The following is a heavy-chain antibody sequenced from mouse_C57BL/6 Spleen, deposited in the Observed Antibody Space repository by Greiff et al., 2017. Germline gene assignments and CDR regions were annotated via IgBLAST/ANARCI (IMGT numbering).Heavy chain of an antibody. CDR3: SNQNYGGGLAY. Sequence: QVQLQQSGPGLVAPSQCLSISCTASGFSLTSYGVDWVRQPPGKGLEWLGVIGGGGSTNYNSATMSRLSISKDNSKSQVFLNMNRLQTDDAAMYYGSNQNYGGGLAYWGQGTLVTVSA. V-gene: IGHV2-9*01. CDR1: GFSLTSYG. J-gene: IGHJ3*01. CDR2: IGGGGST. D-gene: IGHD1-1*02.